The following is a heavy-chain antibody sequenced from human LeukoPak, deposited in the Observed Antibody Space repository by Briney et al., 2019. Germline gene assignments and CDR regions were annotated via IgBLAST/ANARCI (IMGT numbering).Heavy chain of an antibody. Sequence: GGSLRLSCAASGFTFDDYGMSWVRQAPGKGLEWVSYISSSSSNIYHADSVKGRFTISRDNAKNSLHLQMNSLRAEDTAVYYCARVGRSGWTVDYWGQGTLVTVSS. D-gene: IGHD6-19*01. CDR2: ISSSSSNI. CDR3: ARVGRSGWTVDY. J-gene: IGHJ4*02. CDR1: GFTFDDYG. V-gene: IGHV3-48*04.